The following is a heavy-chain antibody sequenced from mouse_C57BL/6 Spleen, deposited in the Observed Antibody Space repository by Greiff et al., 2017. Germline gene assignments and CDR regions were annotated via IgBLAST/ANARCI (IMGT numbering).Heavy chain of an antibody. D-gene: IGHD2-5*01. CDR2: IDPETGGT. J-gene: IGHJ4*01. CDR3: ARRDSKGGYDAMDY. CDR1: GYTFTDYE. V-gene: IGHV1-15*01. Sequence: QVQLQQSGAELVRPGASVTLSCKASGYTFTDYEMHWVKQTPVHGLEWIGAIDPETGGTSYNQKFKGKAILTADKSSSTAYMELRSLTSEDSAVXYCARRDSKGGYDAMDYWGQGTSVTVSS.